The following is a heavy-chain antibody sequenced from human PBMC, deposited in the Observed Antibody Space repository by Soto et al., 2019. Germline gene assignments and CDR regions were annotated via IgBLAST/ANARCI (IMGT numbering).Heavy chain of an antibody. CDR3: AGATSTMTTPHY. Sequence: QLQLQESGSGLVKPSQTLSLTCAVSGGSISSGGYSWSWIRQPPGKGLEWIGYIYHSGSTYYNPSLKRRVTISVDRSKNQFSLQLSSVTAADTAVYYCAGATSTMTTPHYWGQGTLVTVSS. CDR2: IYHSGST. V-gene: IGHV4-30-2*01. CDR1: GGSISSGGYS. D-gene: IGHD3-22*01. J-gene: IGHJ4*02.